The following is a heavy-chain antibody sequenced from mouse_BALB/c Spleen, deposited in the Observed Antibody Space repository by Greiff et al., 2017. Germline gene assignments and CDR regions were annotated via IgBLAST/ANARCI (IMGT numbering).Heavy chain of an antibody. J-gene: IGHJ4*01. CDR3: ARHDAMDY. CDR1: GYTFTEGI. V-gene: IGHV1-62-2*01. Sequence: QVQLQQSGAELVKPAPSVNLSCTVSGYTFTEGIRHWFKQRSGRGLEWIGWFYTGSGSIKYNEKFKDKATLTADKSSSTVYMELSRLTSEDSAVYFCARHDAMDYWGQGTSVTVSA. CDR2: FYTGSGSI.